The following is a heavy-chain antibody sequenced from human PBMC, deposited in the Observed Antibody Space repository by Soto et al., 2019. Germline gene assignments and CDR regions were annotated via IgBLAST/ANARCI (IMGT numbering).Heavy chain of an antibody. J-gene: IGHJ6*02. CDR3: ARDSGFLFKMAARPGNYYSGMDV. CDR1: GGTFSSYA. D-gene: IGHD6-6*01. V-gene: IGHV1-69*01. CDR2: IIPIFGTA. Sequence: QVQLVQSGAEVKKPGSSVKVSCKASGGTFSSYAISWVRQAPGQGLEWMGGIIPIFGTANYAQKFRGRVTIPADESTSTAYRELGSLRSEDTAVYYCARDSGFLFKMAARPGNYYSGMDVWGQGTPVTVS.